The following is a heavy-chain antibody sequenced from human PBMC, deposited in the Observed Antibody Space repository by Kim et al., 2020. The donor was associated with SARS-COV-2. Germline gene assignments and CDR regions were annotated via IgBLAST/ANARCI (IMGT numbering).Heavy chain of an antibody. CDR1: GFTFSDYY. CDR2: INRDGSDE. J-gene: IGHJ4*02. Sequence: GGSLRLSCAASGFTFSDYYMSWVRQAPGKGLEWVANINRDGSDENYVDSVQGRFTISRDNAKNSLYLQMNSLRAEDTAVYHCAREDIYGTHYWGQGTLVTVSS. D-gene: IGHD5-18*01. V-gene: IGHV3-7*01. CDR3: AREDIYGTHY.